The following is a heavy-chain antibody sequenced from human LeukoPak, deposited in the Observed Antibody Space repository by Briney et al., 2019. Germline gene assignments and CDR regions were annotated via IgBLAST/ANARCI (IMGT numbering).Heavy chain of an antibody. CDR1: GFTFDDYA. Sequence: PGGSLRLSCAASGFTFDDYAMHWVRQAPGKGLEWVSGISWNSGSIGYADSVKGRFTISRDNAKNSLYLQMNSLRAEDTALYYCAKGGRHYEALCYFDYWGQGTLVTVSS. V-gene: IGHV3-9*01. J-gene: IGHJ4*02. D-gene: IGHD3-22*01. CDR3: AKGGRHYEALCYFDY. CDR2: ISWNSGSI.